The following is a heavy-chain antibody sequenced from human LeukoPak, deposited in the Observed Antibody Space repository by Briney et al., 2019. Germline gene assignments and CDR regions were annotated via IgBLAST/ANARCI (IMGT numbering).Heavy chain of an antibody. CDR1: GGSISSGSYY. Sequence: SQTLSLTCTVSGGSISSGSYYWSWIRQPAGKGLEWIGRIYTSGSTNYNPSLKSRVTISVDTSKNQFSLKLSSVTAADTAVYYCARMGAYSGWYFDYWGQGTLVTVSS. J-gene: IGHJ4*02. CDR2: IYTSGST. CDR3: ARMGAYSGWYFDY. D-gene: IGHD6-19*01. V-gene: IGHV4-61*02.